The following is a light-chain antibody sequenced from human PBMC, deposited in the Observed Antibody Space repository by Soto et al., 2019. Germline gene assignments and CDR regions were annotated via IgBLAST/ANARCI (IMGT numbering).Light chain of an antibody. V-gene: IGKV1-5*01. CDR1: QSISSW. CDR3: QHLNSYPRALA. Sequence: DIQMTQSPSTLSASVGDRVTITCRASQSISSWLAWYQQKPGKAPKLLIYATSTLESGVSSRFSGSGSGTEFTLTISSLQPEDFATYYCQHLNSYPRALAFGGGTKVDIK. CDR2: ATS. J-gene: IGKJ4*01.